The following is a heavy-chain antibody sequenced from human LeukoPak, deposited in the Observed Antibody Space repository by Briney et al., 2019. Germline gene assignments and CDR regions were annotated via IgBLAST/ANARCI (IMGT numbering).Heavy chain of an antibody. D-gene: IGHD5-18*01. CDR1: GFTFSSYA. CDR2: ISYDGSNK. Sequence: GRFLRLSCAASGFTFSSYAMHWVRQAPGKGLEWVAVISYDGSNKYYADSVKGRFTISRDNSKNTLYLQMNSLRAEDTAVYYCARGAHTAMVTDAFDIWGQGTMVTVSS. CDR3: ARGAHTAMVTDAFDI. J-gene: IGHJ3*02. V-gene: IGHV3-30-3*01.